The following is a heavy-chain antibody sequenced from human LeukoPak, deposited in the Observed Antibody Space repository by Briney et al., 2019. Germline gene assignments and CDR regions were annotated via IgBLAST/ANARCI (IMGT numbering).Heavy chain of an antibody. V-gene: IGHV4-34*09. CDR3: ARGQLLPAAIGY. CDR1: GGSFSGYY. J-gene: IGHJ4*02. Sequence: SETLSLTCAVYGGSFSGYYWSWIRQPPGKGLEWIGEINHSGSTYYNPSLKSRVTISVDTSKNQFSLKLSSVTAADTAVYYCARGQLLPAAIGYWGQGTLVTVSS. D-gene: IGHD2-2*02. CDR2: INHSGST.